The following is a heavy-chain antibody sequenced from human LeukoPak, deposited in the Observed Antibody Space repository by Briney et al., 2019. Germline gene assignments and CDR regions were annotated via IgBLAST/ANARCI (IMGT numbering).Heavy chain of an antibody. CDR2: ITNSGNSK. Sequence: GGSLRLSCAASEFTFSSYSMNWVRQAPGKGLEWVSYITNSGNSKSYADSVKGRFTISRDNAKNSLYLQMNSLRAEDTAVYYCARETWAAMSALSFDYWGQGTLVTVSS. CDR1: EFTFSSYS. V-gene: IGHV3-48*04. CDR3: ARETWAAMSALSFDY. D-gene: IGHD2-15*01. J-gene: IGHJ4*02.